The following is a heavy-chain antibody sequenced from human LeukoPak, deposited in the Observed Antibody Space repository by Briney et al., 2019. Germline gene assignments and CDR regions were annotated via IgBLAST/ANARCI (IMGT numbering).Heavy chain of an antibody. Sequence: PGGSLRLSCAASGFTFSDYYMSWIRQAPGKGLEWVSYISSSGSTIYYADSVKGRFTISRDNAKNSLYLQMNSLRAEDTAVYYCARGVMPQLPDWFDPWGQGTLVTVSS. CDR1: GFTFSDYY. CDR3: ARGVMPQLPDWFDP. J-gene: IGHJ5*02. V-gene: IGHV3-11*04. D-gene: IGHD2-2*01. CDR2: ISSSGSTI.